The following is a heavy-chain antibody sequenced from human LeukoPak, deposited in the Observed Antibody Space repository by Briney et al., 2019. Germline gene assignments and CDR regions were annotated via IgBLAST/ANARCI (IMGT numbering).Heavy chain of an antibody. CDR3: ARDRTVTTSWFDP. Sequence: GGSLRLSCAASGFIFSNYAMHWVRQAPGKGLEWVAVISYDGGNKNHADSVKGRFTISRDSSKNTLYLQMNSLRTEDTAVYYCARDRTVTTSWFDPWGQGTLVTVSS. J-gene: IGHJ5*02. D-gene: IGHD4-17*01. V-gene: IGHV3-30*04. CDR2: ISYDGGNK. CDR1: GFIFSNYA.